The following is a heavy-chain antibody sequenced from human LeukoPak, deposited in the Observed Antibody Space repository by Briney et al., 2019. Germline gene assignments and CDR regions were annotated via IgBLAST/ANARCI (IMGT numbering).Heavy chain of an antibody. V-gene: IGHV3-21*01. D-gene: IGHD3-10*01. CDR1: GFTVSSNY. CDR3: AREAELWPGRGRGWYFDL. CDR2: ISSSSSYI. Sequence: PGGSLRLSCAASGFTVSSNYMTWVRQAPGKGLEWVSSISSSSSYIYYADSVKGRFTISRDNAKNSLYLQMNSLRAADTAVYYCAREAELWPGRGRGWYFDLWGRGTLVTVSS. J-gene: IGHJ2*01.